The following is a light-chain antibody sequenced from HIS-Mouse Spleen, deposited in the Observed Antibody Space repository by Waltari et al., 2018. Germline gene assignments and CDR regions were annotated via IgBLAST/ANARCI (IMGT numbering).Light chain of an antibody. CDR3: CSYAGSSTFWV. CDR1: SSDVGSYNL. CDR2: EGS. V-gene: IGLV2-23*01. J-gene: IGLJ3*02. Sequence: QSALTQPASVSGSPGQSITISCTGTSSDVGSYNLVSWYQQHPGKAPKLMIYEGSNRPSGVYNRFSGSKSGNTASLTISGLQAEDEADYYCCSYAGSSTFWVFGGGTKLTVL.